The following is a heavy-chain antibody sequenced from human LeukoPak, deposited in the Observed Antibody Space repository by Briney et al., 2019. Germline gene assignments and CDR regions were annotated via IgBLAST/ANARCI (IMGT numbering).Heavy chain of an antibody. Sequence: GESLKISCKGSGYSFTSYWIAWVRQMPGKGLEWMGIVYPGDSDTRYSPSFQGQVTISADKSIATAYLQWSSLKVSDTAMYYCARQSGKQLWSNYYYYGMDVWGKGTTVTVSS. CDR1: GYSFTSYW. CDR3: ARQSGKQLWSNYYYYGMDV. J-gene: IGHJ6*04. CDR2: VYPGDSDT. V-gene: IGHV5-51*01. D-gene: IGHD5-18*01.